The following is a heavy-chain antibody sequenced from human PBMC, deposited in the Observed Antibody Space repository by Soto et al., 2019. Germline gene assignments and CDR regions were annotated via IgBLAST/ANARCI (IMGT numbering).Heavy chain of an antibody. CDR2: ISDRGDI. CDR3: ARGRQWFGP. CDR1: GISITSSY. Sequence: PSETLSLTCTVSGISITSSYWNWFRQSPGKGLEWIGQISDRGDINYNPPLESRVAISTDTSKNQVSLTLTAVNAADTAVYFCARGRQWFGPWGQGTLVTVS. V-gene: IGHV4-59*08. J-gene: IGHJ5*02.